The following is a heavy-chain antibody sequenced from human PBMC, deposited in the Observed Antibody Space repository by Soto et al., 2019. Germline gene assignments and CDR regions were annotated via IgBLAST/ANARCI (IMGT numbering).Heavy chain of an antibody. Sequence: SVKVSCKASGGTLNTYAISWVRQAPGQGLEWMGGIIPVFGISKYAQQFQGRVTITADESTSTAYMEVSNLRSEDTAVYYFERESTYHYCSGPSDPYYGLNVWGQGTTATVSS. D-gene: IGHD3-10*01. CDR2: IIPVFGIS. V-gene: IGHV1-69*13. CDR3: ERESTYHYCSGPSDPYYGLNV. J-gene: IGHJ6*01. CDR1: GGTLNTYA.